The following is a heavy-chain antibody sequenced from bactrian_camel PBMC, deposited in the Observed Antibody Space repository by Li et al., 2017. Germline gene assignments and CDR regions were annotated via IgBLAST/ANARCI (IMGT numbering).Heavy chain of an antibody. CDR2: IFSDGSP. Sequence: HVQLVESGGGSVQAGGSLTLSCTASGYTFSNSECMGWFRQTPGKAREWIAAIFSDGSPSYADSVKGRFTISQDSAKSTVYLQMNSLKTEDTAVYYCKADCVWEGYAGIDEDTYWGQGTQVTVS. CDR3: KADCVWEGYAGIDEDTY. CDR1: GYTFSNSEC. D-gene: IGHD3*01. V-gene: IGHV3S53*01. J-gene: IGHJ4*01.